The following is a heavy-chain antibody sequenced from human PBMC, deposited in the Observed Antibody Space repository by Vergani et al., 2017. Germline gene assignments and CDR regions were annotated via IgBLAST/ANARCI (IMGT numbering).Heavy chain of an antibody. D-gene: IGHD3-10*01. CDR2: IYPGDSDT. J-gene: IGHJ6*02. Sequence: EVQLVQSGAEVKKPGESLTISCKGSGYSFTSYWIGWVRQMPGKGLEWMGIIYPGDSDTRYSPSFQGQVTNSADKSISTAYLQWSSLKASDTAMYYCARHCGNYDGSGSPDMYYGMDVWGQGTTVTVSS. CDR3: ARHCGNYDGSGSPDMYYGMDV. V-gene: IGHV5-51*01. CDR1: GYSFTSYW.